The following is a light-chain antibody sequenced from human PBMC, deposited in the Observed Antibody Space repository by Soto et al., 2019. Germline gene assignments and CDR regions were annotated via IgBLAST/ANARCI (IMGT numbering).Light chain of an antibody. V-gene: IGLV2-11*01. J-gene: IGLJ1*01. Sequence: QSALTQPRSASGSPGQSITISCTGTSSDVGGYNYVSWYQQHPAKAPKLIIFDVSKRPSGVPNRFSGSKSGNTASLTISGLRAEDEADYYCCSYVGRNTYVVGTGTKVTVL. CDR3: CSYVGRNTYV. CDR1: SSDVGGYNY. CDR2: DVS.